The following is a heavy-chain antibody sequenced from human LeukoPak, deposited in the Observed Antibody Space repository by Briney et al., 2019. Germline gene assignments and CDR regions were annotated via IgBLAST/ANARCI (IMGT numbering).Heavy chain of an antibody. CDR3: ARGDCSGGSCSSMDV. V-gene: IGHV3-13*04. Sequence: GGSLRLSCAASGFTFSTYDMHWVRQATGKGLEWVSDINPAGDTYYPGSVKGRFTISREDAKNYFYLQMNSLRVGDTAVYYCARGDCSGGSCSSMDVWGQGTTVTVSS. CDR1: GFTFSTYD. D-gene: IGHD2-15*01. CDR2: INPAGDT. J-gene: IGHJ6*02.